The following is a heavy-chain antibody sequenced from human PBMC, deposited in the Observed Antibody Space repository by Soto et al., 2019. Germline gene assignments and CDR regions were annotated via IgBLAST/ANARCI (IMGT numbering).Heavy chain of an antibody. D-gene: IGHD2-8*01. CDR1: GASSSSYY. V-gene: IGHV4-59*01. CDR2: MNDFGRT. CDR3: ARSFCRDAVRCNWFDP. J-gene: IGHJ5*02. Sequence: QVQLQESGPGLVKSSETLSLTCTVSGASSSSYYWSWIRQPPGKGLEWIGYMNDFGRTIYNPSLKSRVTISLDTSKNQFSLKLTSVIAADTAGYYCARSFCRDAVRCNWFDPWGQGTLVTVSS.